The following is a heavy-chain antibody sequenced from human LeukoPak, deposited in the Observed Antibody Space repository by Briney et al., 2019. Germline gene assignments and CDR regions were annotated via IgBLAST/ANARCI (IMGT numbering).Heavy chain of an antibody. D-gene: IGHD4-11*01. CDR2: IKTDGSEK. Sequence: LPGGSLRLSCETSGFIFSNCWMTWVRQAPGKGLEWVANIKTDGSEKYYADSVKGRFTISRDNAKNSLYLQMNSLRAEDTAVYYCATYSTRNAREFQSWGQGTLVTVSS. J-gene: IGHJ1*01. CDR1: GFIFSNCW. V-gene: IGHV3-7*01. CDR3: ATYSTRNAREFQS.